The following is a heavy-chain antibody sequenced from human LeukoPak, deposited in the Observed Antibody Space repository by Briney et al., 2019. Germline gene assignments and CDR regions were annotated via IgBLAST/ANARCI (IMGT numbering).Heavy chain of an antibody. V-gene: IGHV3-48*03. CDR2: FAGSDTTT. CDR1: GFDFGAYE. CDR3: TTLGYHLDS. D-gene: IGHD3-22*01. Sequence: HPGGSLRLSCAASGFDFGAYEMSWVRQAPGKGLEWVAYFAGSDTTTYYADSVKGRFIISRDNARNSLYLQMNSLRAEDTALYYCTTLGYHLDSWGQGTLVTVSS. J-gene: IGHJ4*02.